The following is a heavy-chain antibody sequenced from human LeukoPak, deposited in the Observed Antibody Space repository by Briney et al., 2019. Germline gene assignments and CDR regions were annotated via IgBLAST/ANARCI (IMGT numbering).Heavy chain of an antibody. Sequence: MPSETLSLTCAVSGYSISSGYYWGWIRQPPGKGLEWIGSIYHSGSTYYNPSLKSRVTISVDTSKNQFSLKLSSVTAADTAVYFCARDGYNSEPYYYYMDVWGKGTTVTVSS. J-gene: IGHJ6*03. CDR2: IYHSGST. V-gene: IGHV4-38-2*02. CDR1: GYSISSGYY. D-gene: IGHD5-24*01. CDR3: ARDGYNSEPYYYYMDV.